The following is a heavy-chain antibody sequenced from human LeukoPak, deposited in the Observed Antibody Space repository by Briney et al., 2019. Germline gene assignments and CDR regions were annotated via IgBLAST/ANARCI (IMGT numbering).Heavy chain of an antibody. CDR2: ISGSGGST. V-gene: IGHV3-23*01. CDR1: GITLSNYG. Sequence: GGSLTLSCAVSGITLSNYGMSWVRQAPGKGLEWVAGISGSGGSTNYADSVKGRFTISRDNPTNTLFLQMKSLRAEDTAVYFCAKRGVVIRVILVGFHKEAYYFDSWGQGALVTVSS. D-gene: IGHD3-22*01. J-gene: IGHJ4*02. CDR3: AKRGVVIRVILVGFHKEAYYFDS.